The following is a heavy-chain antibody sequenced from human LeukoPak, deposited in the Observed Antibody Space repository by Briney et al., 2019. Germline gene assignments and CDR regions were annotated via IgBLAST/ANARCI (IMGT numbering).Heavy chain of an antibody. Sequence: PGGSLRLSCAASGFTFSTNSMNWVRQAPGKGLEWVSSIGISSSHTFYADSVKGRFTISRDNAENSVYLQMNSLRAKDTAVYYCAKDLTTVATPYYYYCMDVWGKGTTVTVSS. V-gene: IGHV3-21*01. CDR2: IGISSSHT. CDR1: GFTFSTNS. D-gene: IGHD4-23*01. J-gene: IGHJ6*03. CDR3: AKDLTTVATPYYYYCMDV.